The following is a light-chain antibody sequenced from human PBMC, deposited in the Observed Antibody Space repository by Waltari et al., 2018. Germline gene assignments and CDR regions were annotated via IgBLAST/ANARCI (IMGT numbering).Light chain of an antibody. CDR2: RNK. V-gene: IGLV1-47*01. Sequence: QSVLTQPTSASGTPGQRVTISGYGSRSNIGRNYVYWYQQVPGPAPKLLIYRNKPRPSGVPARFSGPTSGPSASLAISGLRSADEADYYCAAWDDSLSGRVFGGGTKVTVL. CDR3: AAWDDSLSGRV. J-gene: IGLJ3*02. CDR1: RSNIGRNY.